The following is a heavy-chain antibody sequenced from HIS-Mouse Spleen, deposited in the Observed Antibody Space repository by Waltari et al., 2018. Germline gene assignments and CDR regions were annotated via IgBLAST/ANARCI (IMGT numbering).Heavy chain of an antibody. J-gene: IGHJ4*02. CDR1: GFTFSSYG. CDR2: ISYDGSNK. CDR3: AKDKHHAFDY. V-gene: IGHV3-30*18. Sequence: QVQLVESGGGVVQPGRSLRLSCAASGFTFSSYGMHWVRQAPGKGLEVLAVISYDGSNKYYADSVKGRFTISRDNSKNTLYLQMNSLRAEDTAVYYCAKDKHHAFDYWGQGTLVTVSS.